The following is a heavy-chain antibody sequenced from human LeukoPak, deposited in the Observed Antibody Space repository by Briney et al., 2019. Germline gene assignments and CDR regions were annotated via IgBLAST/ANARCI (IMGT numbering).Heavy chain of an antibody. CDR3: ARDLIVIIPTAVAGAFDI. CDR1: GYTFTNYG. CDR2: ISAYNSNA. D-gene: IGHD2-2*01. Sequence: ASVTVSCTASGYTFTNYGISWVRQAPGQGLEWMGWISAYNSNANYAQKFQGRVTLTTVTSTSTAYMELRSLRSDDTAVYYCARDLIVIIPTAVAGAFDIWGQGTMVTVSS. V-gene: IGHV1-18*01. J-gene: IGHJ3*02.